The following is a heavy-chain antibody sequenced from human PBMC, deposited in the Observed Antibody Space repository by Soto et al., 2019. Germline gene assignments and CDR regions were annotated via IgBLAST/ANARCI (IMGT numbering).Heavy chain of an antibody. J-gene: IGHJ4*02. CDR2: ITSGGTT. V-gene: IGHV3-48*03. Sequence: GGSLRLSCTASGFTFSSYEMTWVRQAPGKGLEWISYITSGGTTYYADSAKGRFTISRDNAKNSLYLHLNSLTAEDTAIYYCARVLYATWSSFDYWGQGTLRTVSS. CDR1: GFTFSSYE. CDR3: ARVLYATWSSFDY. D-gene: IGHD1-26*01.